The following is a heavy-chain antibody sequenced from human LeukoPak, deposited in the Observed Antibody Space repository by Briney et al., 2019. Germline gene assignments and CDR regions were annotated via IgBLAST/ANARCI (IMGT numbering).Heavy chain of an antibody. CDR2: INSDGSST. Sequence: GGSLRLSCVASGFTFSSYWMHWVRQVPGKGLVWVSRINSDGSSTSYADSVKGRFTISRDNAKNTVYMEMNCLRAEDTAVYYCARRYNFDSWGQGTLVTVSS. J-gene: IGHJ4*02. D-gene: IGHD1-14*01. CDR3: ARRYNFDS. CDR1: GFTFSSYW. V-gene: IGHV3-74*01.